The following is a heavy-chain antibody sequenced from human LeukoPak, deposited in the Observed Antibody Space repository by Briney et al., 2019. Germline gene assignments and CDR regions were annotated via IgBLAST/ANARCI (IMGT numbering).Heavy chain of an antibody. D-gene: IGHD3-10*01. V-gene: IGHV3-21*04. CDR1: GFTLSRYI. CDR3: ARAYYYGSGSYDY. CDR2: ISNDSRYI. Sequence: GGSLRLSCIASGFTLSRYIMNWVRQAPGKGLEWVASISNDSRYIYYSDSVKGRFTISRDNAENTVYLQTNSLRAEDTAVYYCARAYYYGSGSYDYWGQGTLVTVSS. J-gene: IGHJ4*02.